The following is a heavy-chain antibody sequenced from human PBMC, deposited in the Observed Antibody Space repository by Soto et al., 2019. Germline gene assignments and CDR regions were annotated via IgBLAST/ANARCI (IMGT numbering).Heavy chain of an antibody. V-gene: IGHV3-21*01. CDR2: IRGFSPYT. J-gene: IGHJ6*02. Sequence: RLSCMSSGFTFRTYTMNWVRQAPGKGLEWVSGIRGFSPYTFYAESVKGRFTIFRDNAKNSLYLQMNSLRAEDTAVYYCARDRGYDAHDYYYNAMDVWGQGTTVTVSS. CDR3: ARDRGYDAHDYYYNAMDV. CDR1: GFTFRTYT. D-gene: IGHD2-15*01.